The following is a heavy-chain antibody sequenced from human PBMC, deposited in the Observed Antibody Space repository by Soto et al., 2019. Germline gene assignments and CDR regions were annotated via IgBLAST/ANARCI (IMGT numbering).Heavy chain of an antibody. Sequence: QVHLEQSGPEVKKPGASVKVSCKASGYTFTSYGISWVRLAPGQGLEWMGWINIYGGGTNYAQKYQDRVTMTRDKSTNNVYLEMKSLTSDDTAIYYCARALYYYDNSGLAFWGQGTLVTVSS. J-gene: IGHJ4*02. D-gene: IGHD3-22*01. CDR1: GYTFTSYG. V-gene: IGHV1-18*01. CDR2: INIYGGGT. CDR3: ARALYYYDNSGLAF.